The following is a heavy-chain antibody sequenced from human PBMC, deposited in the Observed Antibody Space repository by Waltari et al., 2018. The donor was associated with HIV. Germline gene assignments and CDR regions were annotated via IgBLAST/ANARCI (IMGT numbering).Heavy chain of an antibody. V-gene: IGHV1-18*01. J-gene: IGHJ6*02. Sequence: QLLQSGPETRKPGASVKISCKSRGYDFTSYGLSWVRRAAGGGVEWAGGVGLGWGGWIWAYDGKIDIDRKFKDRVSLTTDTATTTAFLEVRSLTVEDTAIYYCTKGGGSWTQETHYYKAFDVWGQGTTVIV. CDR3: TKGGGSWTQETHYYKAFDV. CDR2: IWAYDGKI. CDR1: GYDFTSYG. D-gene: IGHD3-10*01.